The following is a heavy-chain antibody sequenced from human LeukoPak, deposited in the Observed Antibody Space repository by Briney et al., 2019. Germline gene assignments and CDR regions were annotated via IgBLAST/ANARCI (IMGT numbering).Heavy chain of an antibody. Sequence: PSETLSLTCTVSGGSISSYYWSWIRQPAGKGLEWIGRIYTSGSTNYNPSLKSRVTISIDTSKNQFSLKVSSVTAADTAIYYCARAELKQSLERTYTNYFFYYYMDVWGKGTTVIVSS. J-gene: IGHJ6*03. V-gene: IGHV4-4*07. D-gene: IGHD3-3*01. CDR1: GGSISSYY. CDR2: IYTSGST. CDR3: ARAELKQSLERTYTNYFFYYYMDV.